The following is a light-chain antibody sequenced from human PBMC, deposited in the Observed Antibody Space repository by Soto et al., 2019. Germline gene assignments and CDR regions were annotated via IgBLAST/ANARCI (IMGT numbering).Light chain of an antibody. CDR3: SSYTGSGTHV. CDR1: RSDVGGYNY. V-gene: IGLV2-14*03. J-gene: IGLJ1*01. Sequence: QSVLTQPASVSGSPGQSITISCTGTRSDVGGYNYVSWYQHHPGKAPTLMIYNVSNRPSGVSNRFSGSKSGNTASLTISGLQSEDEADYYCSSYTGSGTHVXGTGTKVTVL. CDR2: NVS.